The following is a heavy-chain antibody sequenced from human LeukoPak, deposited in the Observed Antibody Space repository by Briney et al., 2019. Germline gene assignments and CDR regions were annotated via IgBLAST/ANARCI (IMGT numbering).Heavy chain of an antibody. CDR1: GFSLSTSGMC. CDR3: ARNKIERGYYYGMDV. CDR2: IDWDDDK. Sequence: SGPALVKPTQTLTLTCTFSGFSLSTSGMCVSWIRQPPGKALEWLALIDWDDDKYYSTSLRTRLTISKDTSKNQVVLTMTNMDPVDTATYYCARNKIERGYYYGMDVWGQGTTVTVSS. D-gene: IGHD1-1*01. V-gene: IGHV2-70*01. J-gene: IGHJ6*02.